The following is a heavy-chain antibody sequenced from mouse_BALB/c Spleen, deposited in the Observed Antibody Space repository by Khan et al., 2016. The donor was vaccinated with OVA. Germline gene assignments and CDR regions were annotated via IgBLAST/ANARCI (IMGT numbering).Heavy chain of an antibody. J-gene: IGHJ3*01. D-gene: IGHD1-1*01. Sequence: EVQLVESGGDLVKPGGSLKLSCAASGFTFSTYGMSWVRQPLDKRLEWVATVSTGGGYTYYPDSVKGRFTISRDNAKNTLYLQMSGLKSEDTAMFYCTRLAYYYDSEGCAYWGQGTLVTVSA. V-gene: IGHV5-6*01. CDR3: TRLAYYYDSEGCAY. CDR1: GFTFSTYG. CDR2: VSTGGGYT.